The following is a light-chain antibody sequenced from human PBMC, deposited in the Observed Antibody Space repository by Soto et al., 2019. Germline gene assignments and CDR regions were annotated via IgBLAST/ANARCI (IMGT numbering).Light chain of an antibody. CDR2: DAS. V-gene: IGKV3-11*01. Sequence: EIVLTQSPATLSLSPGERAALSCRASQNVGNFLAWYQQKPGQAPRLLIYDASNRPPGIPARFSGSGSGTDFTLAISSLESEDFAVYFCQQRFNWPATFAQGTKVEIK. J-gene: IGKJ1*01. CDR1: QNVGNF. CDR3: QQRFNWPAT.